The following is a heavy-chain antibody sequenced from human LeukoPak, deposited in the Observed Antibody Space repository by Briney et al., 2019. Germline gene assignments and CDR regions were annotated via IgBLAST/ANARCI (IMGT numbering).Heavy chain of an antibody. D-gene: IGHD1-26*01. V-gene: IGHV3-23*01. J-gene: IGHJ5*02. CDR2: ISGSGGST. CDR1: GFTFSSYA. Sequence: GGSLRLSCAASGFTFSSYATSWVRQAPGKGLEWVSAISGSGGSTYYADSVKGRFTISRDNSKNTLYLQMNSLRAEDTAVYYCAKDPVGATTMWFDPWGQGTLVTVSS. CDR3: AKDPVGATTMWFDP.